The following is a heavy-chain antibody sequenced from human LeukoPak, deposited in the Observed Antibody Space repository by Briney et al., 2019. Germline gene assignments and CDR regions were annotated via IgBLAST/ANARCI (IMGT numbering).Heavy chain of an antibody. J-gene: IGHJ3*02. V-gene: IGHV4-59*01. CDR1: GGSFSGYY. Sequence: PSETLSLTCAVYGGSFSGYYWSWIRQPPGKGLEWIGYIYYSGSTNYNPSLKSRVTISVDTSKNQFSLKLSSVTAADTAVYYCARGYYYDSSGYYYADAFDIWGQGTMVTVSS. CDR2: IYYSGST. D-gene: IGHD3-22*01. CDR3: ARGYYYDSSGYYYADAFDI.